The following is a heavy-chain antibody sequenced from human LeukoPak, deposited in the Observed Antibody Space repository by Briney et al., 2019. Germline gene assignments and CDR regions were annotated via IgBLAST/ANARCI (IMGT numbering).Heavy chain of an antibody. CDR3: ANVFWSGYFPRDY. D-gene: IGHD3-3*01. V-gene: IGHV3-23*01. CDR1: GFTFSSYA. Sequence: GGSLRLSCAASGFTFSSYAMSWVRQAPGKGLEWVSAISGSGGSTYYADSVKGRFTISRDNSKNTLYLHMNSLRAEDTAVYYCANVFWSGYFPRDYWGQGTLVTVSS. CDR2: ISGSGGST. J-gene: IGHJ4*02.